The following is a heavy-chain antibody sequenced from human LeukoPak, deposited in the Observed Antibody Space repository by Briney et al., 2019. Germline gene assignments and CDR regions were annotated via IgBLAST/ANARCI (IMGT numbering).Heavy chain of an antibody. CDR2: ISWNSGSI. J-gene: IGHJ4*02. V-gene: IGHV3-9*01. CDR1: GFTFDDYA. CDR3: ARVGTVEMATISYFDY. Sequence: GGSLRLSCAASGFTFDDYAMHWVRQAPGKGLEWVPGISWNSGSIGYADSVKGRFTISRDNAKNSLYLQMNSLRAEDTAVYYCARVGTVEMATISYFDYWGQGTLVTVSS. D-gene: IGHD5-24*01.